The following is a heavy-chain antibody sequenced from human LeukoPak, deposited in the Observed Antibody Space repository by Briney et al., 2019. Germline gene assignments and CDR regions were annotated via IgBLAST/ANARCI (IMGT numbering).Heavy chain of an antibody. V-gene: IGHV4-59*12. CDR3: ARNHGDYYGSGSYYAGWFGP. CDR2: IYYSGST. J-gene: IGHJ5*02. D-gene: IGHD3-10*01. Sequence: SETLSLTCTVSGGSISSYYWSWIRQPPGKGLEWIGYIYYSGSTNYNPSLKSRVTMSVDTSKNQFSLKLSSVTAADTAVYYCARNHGDYYGSGSYYAGWFGPWGQGTLVTVSS. CDR1: GGSISSYY.